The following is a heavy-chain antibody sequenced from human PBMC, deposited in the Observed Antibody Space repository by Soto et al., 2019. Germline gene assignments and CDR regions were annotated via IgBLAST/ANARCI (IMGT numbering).Heavy chain of an antibody. CDR1: GFTFSSYW. V-gene: IGHV3-74*03. Sequence: GGSLRLSCAASGFTFSSYWMHWVRQAPGKGLVWVSRISDDGSSTTYADSVRGRFTIARDDDKNTLYLEISSLRAEDTGVYYCERDRGIVYSSWGQGTLVTVSS. CDR3: ERDRGIVYSS. J-gene: IGHJ4*02. D-gene: IGHD2-8*01. CDR2: ISDDGSST.